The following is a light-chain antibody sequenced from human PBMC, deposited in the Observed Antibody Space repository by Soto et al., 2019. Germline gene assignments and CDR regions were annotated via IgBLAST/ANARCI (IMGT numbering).Light chain of an antibody. Sequence: EIVLTQSPATLSLSPGERATLSCRASQSVSNYLAWFQQKPGQAPRLLIYDASNRATGIPARSSGSGSGTDFTLTISSLEPEDFAVYYCQQRSIWPPYTFGQGTKLEIK. CDR1: QSVSNY. CDR2: DAS. CDR3: QQRSIWPPYT. J-gene: IGKJ2*01. V-gene: IGKV3-11*01.